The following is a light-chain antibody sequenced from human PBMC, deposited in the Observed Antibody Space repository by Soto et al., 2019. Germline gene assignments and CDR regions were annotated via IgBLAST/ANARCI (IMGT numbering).Light chain of an antibody. CDR2: AAS. CDR1: QYITIY. J-gene: IGKJ1*01. Sequence: EIVLTQSPATLSLSPGERATLSCRASQYITIYLAWYQQKPGQAPRLLIYAASNRATGIPDRFSGSGSGTDFTLTISRLEPEDFAVYYWQHYGSSLRTFGQGTKVDIK. V-gene: IGKV3-20*01. CDR3: QHYGSSLRT.